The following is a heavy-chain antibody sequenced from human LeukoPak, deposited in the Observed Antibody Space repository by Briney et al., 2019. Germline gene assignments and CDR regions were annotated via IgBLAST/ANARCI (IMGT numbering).Heavy chain of an antibody. V-gene: IGHV4-59*08. CDR3: AASNPTYYYDSRDGDY. J-gene: IGHJ4*02. CDR1: GGSISSYY. Sequence: SETLSLTCTVSGGSISSYYWSWIRQPLGKGLEWIGYIYYSGSTNYNPSLKSRVTISVDTSKNQFSLKLSSVTAADTAVYYCAASNPTYYYDSRDGDYWGQGTLVTVSS. D-gene: IGHD3-22*01. CDR2: IYYSGST.